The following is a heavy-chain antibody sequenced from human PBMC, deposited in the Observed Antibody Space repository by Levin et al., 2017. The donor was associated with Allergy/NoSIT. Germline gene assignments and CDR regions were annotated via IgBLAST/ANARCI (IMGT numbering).Heavy chain of an antibody. V-gene: IGHV1-2*02. J-gene: IGHJ5*02. D-gene: IGHD6-19*01. CDR3: AREDGAVAYEVEYNWFDP. Sequence: GASVKVSCKASGYTFTGYYMHWVRQAPGQGLEWMGWINPNSGGTNYAQKFQGRVTMTRDTSISTAYMELSRLRSDDTAVYYCAREDGAVAYEVEYNWFDPWGQGTLVTVSS. CDR2: INPNSGGT. CDR1: GYTFTGYY.